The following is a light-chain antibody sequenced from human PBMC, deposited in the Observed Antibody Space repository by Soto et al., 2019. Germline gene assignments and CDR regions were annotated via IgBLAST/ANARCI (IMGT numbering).Light chain of an antibody. CDR3: CSDAGGPTYV. CDR1: SSDVGRYTY. J-gene: IGLJ1*01. V-gene: IGLV2-11*01. CDR2: DVT. Sequence: QSALTQPRSVSGSPGQSVTISCTGTSSDVGRYTYVSWYQQHPGKAPQLIIRDVTERPSGVPDRFSGSKSGNTASLTISGLQAEDDADYYSCSDAGGPTYVFGTGTKVTVL.